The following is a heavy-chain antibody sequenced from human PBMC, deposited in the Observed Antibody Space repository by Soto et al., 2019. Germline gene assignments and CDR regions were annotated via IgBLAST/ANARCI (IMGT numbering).Heavy chain of an antibody. D-gene: IGHD5-12*01. CDR2: IWYDGSNK. CDR3: ARAPWGGYDSVYDY. Sequence: QVQLVESGGGVVQPGRSLRLSCAASGFTFSSYGMHWVRQAPGKGLEWVAVIWYDGSNKYYADSVKGRFTISRDNSKNTLYLQMNSLRAEDTAVYYCARAPWGGYDSVYDYWGQGTLVTVSS. J-gene: IGHJ4*02. V-gene: IGHV3-33*01. CDR1: GFTFSSYG.